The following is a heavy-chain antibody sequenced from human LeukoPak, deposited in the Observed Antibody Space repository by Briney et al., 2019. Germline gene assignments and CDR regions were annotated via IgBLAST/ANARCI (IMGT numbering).Heavy chain of an antibody. CDR2: IYSDGGT. J-gene: IGHJ5*02. CDR1: GFSVSSNY. D-gene: IGHD3-3*02. Sequence: GGSLRLSCAASGFSVSSNYMNWVRQSPGKGLEWVSVIYSDGGTYYADSVKGRFTVSRDNSRNTVSLQMNSLRAEDTALYYCAKVPSIGKWTFVAWGQGTLVTVSS. CDR3: AKVPSIGKWTFVA. V-gene: IGHV3-53*01.